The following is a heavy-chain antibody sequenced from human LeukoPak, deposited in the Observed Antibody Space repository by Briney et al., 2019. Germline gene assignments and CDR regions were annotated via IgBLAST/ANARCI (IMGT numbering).Heavy chain of an antibody. CDR3: ARRFGI. J-gene: IGHJ3*02. CDR2: IYYSGST. V-gene: IGHV4-59*08. Sequence: PSETLSLTCTVSGGSISNYYWSWLRQPPGKGLEWIGYIYYSGSTNYNPSLKSRVTISIDTSKNQFSLKLRSVTAADTAVYYCARRFGIWGQGTMVTVSS. CDR1: GGSISNYY. D-gene: IGHD3-10*01.